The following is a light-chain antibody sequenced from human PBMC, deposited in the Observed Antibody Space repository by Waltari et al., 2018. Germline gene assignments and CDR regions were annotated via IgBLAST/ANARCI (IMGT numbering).Light chain of an antibody. CDR2: AAS. Sequence: AIRMTQSPSSLSASIGDRVTISCRASQGVSTYLAWYQQKPGKAPSLLIHAASTLQSGVPSRFSGSGTGTDFTLTITCLQSEDFATYYCQQYITYPLTFGGGARVEIK. CDR1: QGVSTY. J-gene: IGKJ4*01. CDR3: QQYITYPLT. V-gene: IGKV1-8*01.